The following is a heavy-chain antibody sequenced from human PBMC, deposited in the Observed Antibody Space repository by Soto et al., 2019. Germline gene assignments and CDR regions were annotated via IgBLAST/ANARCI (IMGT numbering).Heavy chain of an antibody. CDR1: GFTFDDYA. J-gene: IGHJ4*02. CDR2: ISWNSGSI. Sequence: HPAGSLRLSCAASGFTFDDYAMHWVRQAPGKGLEWVSGISWNSGSIGYADSVKGRFTISRDNAKNSLYLQMNSLRAEDTALYYCAKDITARAVPAAKKRGFDYWGQGTLVTVSS. D-gene: IGHD2-2*01. CDR3: AKDITARAVPAAKKRGFDY. V-gene: IGHV3-9*01.